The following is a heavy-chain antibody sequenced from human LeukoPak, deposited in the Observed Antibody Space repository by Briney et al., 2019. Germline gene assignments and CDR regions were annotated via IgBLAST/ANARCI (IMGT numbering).Heavy chain of an antibody. J-gene: IGHJ4*02. V-gene: IGHV4-30-2*01. CDR2: IYHSGST. D-gene: IGHD2-15*01. CDR3: ARKAWLRTHITVAADDH. CDR1: GGSISSGGYY. Sequence: KPSETLSLTCTASGGSISSGGYYWSWIRQPPEKGLEWIGYIYHSGSTYYNPSLKSRVTISVDRSKNQFSLKLSSVTAADTAVYYCARKAWLRTHITVAADDHWGQGTLVTVSS.